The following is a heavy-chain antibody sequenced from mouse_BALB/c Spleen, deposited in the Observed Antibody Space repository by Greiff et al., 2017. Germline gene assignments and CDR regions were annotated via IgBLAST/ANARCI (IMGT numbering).Heavy chain of an antibody. CDR3: ARSGYDAYAMDY. D-gene: IGHD2-2*01. V-gene: IGHV3-6*01. CDR1: GYSITSGYY. Sequence: EVKLVESGPGLVKPSQSLSLTCSVTGYSITSGYYWNWIRQFPGNKLEWMGYISYDGSNNYNPSLKNRISITRDTSKNQFFLKLNSVTTEDTAMYYCARSGYDAYAMDYWGQGTSVTVSS. J-gene: IGHJ4*01. CDR2: ISYDGSN.